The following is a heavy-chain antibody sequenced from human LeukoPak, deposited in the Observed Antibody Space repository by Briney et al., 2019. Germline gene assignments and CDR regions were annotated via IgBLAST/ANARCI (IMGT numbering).Heavy chain of an antibody. J-gene: IGHJ1*01. CDR1: GYTLTELS. V-gene: IGHV1-24*01. CDR2: FDPEDGET. CDR3: ATQQLVRFVLRFQH. D-gene: IGHD6-13*01. Sequence: ASVKVSCKVSGYTLTELSMHWVRQAPGKGLEWMGRFDPEDGETVYAQKFQGRVTMTEDTSTNTAYMELSSLRSEDTAVYYCATQQLVRFVLRFQHWGQGTLVTVSS.